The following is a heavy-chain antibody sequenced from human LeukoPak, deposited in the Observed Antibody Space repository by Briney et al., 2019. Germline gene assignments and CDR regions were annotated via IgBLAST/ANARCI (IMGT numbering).Heavy chain of an antibody. CDR2: IIPIFGTA. CDR3: ARGKGVKDAFDI. D-gene: IGHD3-10*01. J-gene: IGHJ3*02. CDR1: GYTFTSYD. Sequence: SVKVSCKASGYTFTSYDISWVRQAPGQGLEWMGGIIPIFGTANYAQKFQGRVTITADESTSTAYMELSSLRSEDTAVYYCARGKGVKDAFDIWGQGTMVTVSS. V-gene: IGHV1-69*13.